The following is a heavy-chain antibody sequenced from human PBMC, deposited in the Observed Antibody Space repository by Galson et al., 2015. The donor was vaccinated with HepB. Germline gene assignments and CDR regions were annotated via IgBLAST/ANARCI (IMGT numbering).Heavy chain of an antibody. J-gene: IGHJ4*02. Sequence: SLRLSCAASRFTFSTSTMNWVRQAPGKGLEWVSSISSSSTYIYYADSVKGRFTISRDNAQNSLYLQMNSLRAEDTAVYFCARDRVARAHYSSGWMEVADREGYLDNWGQGTLVTVSS. V-gene: IGHV3-21*01. D-gene: IGHD6-19*01. CDR1: RFTFSTST. CDR2: ISSSSTYI. CDR3: ARDRVARAHYSSGWMEVADREGYLDN.